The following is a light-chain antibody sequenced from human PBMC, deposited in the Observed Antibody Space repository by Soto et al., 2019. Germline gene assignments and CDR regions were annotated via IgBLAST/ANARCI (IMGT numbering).Light chain of an antibody. J-gene: IGLJ2*01. V-gene: IGLV2-14*01. CDR2: DVS. Sequence: QSALTQPASVSGSPGQSIPISCTGTSSDDGGYNYVSWYQQHPGKAPKLMIYDVSNRPSGVSNRFSGSKSGNTASLTISGLQAEDEADYYCSSYTSSSTRVFGGGTKVTVL. CDR1: SSDDGGYNY. CDR3: SSYTSSSTRV.